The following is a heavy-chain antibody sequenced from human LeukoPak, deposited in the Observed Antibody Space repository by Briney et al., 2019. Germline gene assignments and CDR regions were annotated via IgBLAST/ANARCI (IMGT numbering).Heavy chain of an antibody. J-gene: IGHJ6*04. V-gene: IGHV4-59*01. CDR2: IYYSGST. D-gene: IGHD2-2*01. Sequence: PSETLSLTCTVSGGSISGYYWSWIRQPPGKGLEWIGYIYYSGSTNYNPSLKSRVTISVDTSKNQFSLKLSSVTAADTAVCYCARDTVVPAAMTYYYYGMDVWGKGTTVTVSS. CDR1: GGSISGYY. CDR3: ARDTVVPAAMTYYYYGMDV.